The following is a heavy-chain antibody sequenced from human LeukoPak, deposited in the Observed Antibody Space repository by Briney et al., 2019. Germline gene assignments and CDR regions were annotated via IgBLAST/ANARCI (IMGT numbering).Heavy chain of an antibody. V-gene: IGHV4-4*09. CDR2: THPSGNT. D-gene: IGHD6-13*01. Sequence: SETLSLTCTVSGGSNNSYYWSWIRQPPGKGLEWIGYTHPSGNTNYSPSLKSRVTISIDMSRNQFSLKLSSVTAADTAVYYCARRAGSSSGGGYYYYGMDVWGQGTTVTVSS. CDR1: GGSNNSYY. J-gene: IGHJ6*02. CDR3: ARRAGSSSGGGYYYYGMDV.